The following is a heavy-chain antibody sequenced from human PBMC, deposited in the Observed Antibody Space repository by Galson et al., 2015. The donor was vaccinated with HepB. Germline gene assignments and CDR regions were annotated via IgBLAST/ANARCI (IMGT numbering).Heavy chain of an antibody. CDR2: INPNSGVT. CDR3: AKATRVFGVPNFDS. D-gene: IGHD3-3*01. CDR1: GYTFTAYY. V-gene: IGHV1-2*02. J-gene: IGHJ4*02. Sequence: SVKVSCKASGYTFTAYYLHWVRQAPGQGLEWVAWINPNSGVTNYAQKFQGRVTMTRDTSISTAYMELSGLTSDDTAVYYCAKATRVFGVPNFDSWGQGTLVTVSS.